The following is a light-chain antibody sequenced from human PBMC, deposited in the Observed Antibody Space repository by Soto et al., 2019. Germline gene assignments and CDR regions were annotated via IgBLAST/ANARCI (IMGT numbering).Light chain of an antibody. Sequence: DIQMTQSPSSLSASVGDRVTITCQASQDINNYLNWYQQKPGKAPNLLIYGASNLETGVPSRFSGIGSGTDFTFTISSLQPEDIATYYCQQYDNLPLTFGGGTKVEIK. V-gene: IGKV1-33*01. CDR2: GAS. J-gene: IGKJ4*01. CDR3: QQYDNLPLT. CDR1: QDINNY.